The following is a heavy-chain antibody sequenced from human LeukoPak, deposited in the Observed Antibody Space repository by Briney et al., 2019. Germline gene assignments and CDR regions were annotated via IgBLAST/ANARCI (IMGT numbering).Heavy chain of an antibody. CDR3: ARVDTAMGYGLDY. CDR1: EYSITSGYS. V-gene: IGHV4-38-2*02. D-gene: IGHD5-18*01. CDR2: AYHSGGT. Sequence: SETLSLTCSVSEYSITSGYSWGWIRQPPGKGLEWIGSAYHSGGTYYNPSLKSRVTISVDTSKNQFSLKLSSVTAADTAVYYCARVDTAMGYGLDYWGQGTLVTVSS. J-gene: IGHJ4*02.